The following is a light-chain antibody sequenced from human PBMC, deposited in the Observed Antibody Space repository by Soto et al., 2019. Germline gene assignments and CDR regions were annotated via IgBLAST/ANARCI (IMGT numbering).Light chain of an antibody. CDR3: QQYDNWPPWT. Sequence: EIVMTQSPATLSVSPGERATLSCRASQSVSRNLAWYQQKPGQSPRLLISDASTRATGIPARFSGSGSGTEFXLTISSLQSXDSAIYYCQQYDNWPPWTFGQGTKVEIK. CDR1: QSVSRN. V-gene: IGKV3-15*01. J-gene: IGKJ1*01. CDR2: DAS.